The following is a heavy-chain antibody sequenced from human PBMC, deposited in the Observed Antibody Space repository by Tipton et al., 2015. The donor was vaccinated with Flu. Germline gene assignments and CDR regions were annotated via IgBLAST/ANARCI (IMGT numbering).Heavy chain of an antibody. CDR2: ISSSGSTI. Sequence: SLRLSCAASGFTFSDYYMSWIRQAPGKGLEWVSHISSSGSTINYADSVKGRFTISRDNAKKSLYLQMNSLRAEDTAVYYCAKVIPEIVAGLDSWGQGTLVTVSS. J-gene: IGHJ4*02. CDR3: AKVIPEIVAGLDS. CDR1: GFTFSDYY. D-gene: IGHD5-12*01. V-gene: IGHV3-11*01.